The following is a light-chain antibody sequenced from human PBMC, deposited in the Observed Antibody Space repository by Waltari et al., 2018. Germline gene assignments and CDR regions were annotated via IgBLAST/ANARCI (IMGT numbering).Light chain of an antibody. CDR2: ASS. CDR3: QQSRSSPFT. V-gene: IGKV3-20*01. J-gene: IGKJ3*01. Sequence: EIVLTQSPGTLSLSPGERATLSCRASQSVGSNYLAWYQQKPGQAPRLLIYASSSRATGITDRFSGSGSGTDFTLTISRLEPEDCAVYYCQQSRSSPFTFGPGTKVDIK. CDR1: QSVGSNY.